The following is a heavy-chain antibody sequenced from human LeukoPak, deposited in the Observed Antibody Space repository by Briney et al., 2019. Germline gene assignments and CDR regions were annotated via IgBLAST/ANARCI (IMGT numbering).Heavy chain of an antibody. CDR3: ARTPYYYYYYMDV. D-gene: IGHD2-15*01. Sequence: SETLSLTCAVSGGSFNGHYWNWIRQPPGKGLEWIGEINHGGITNYNPSLMTRVTISVDTSENQFSLKLSSVTAADTAVYYCARTPYYYYYYMDVWGKGTTVTVSS. CDR1: GGSFNGHY. J-gene: IGHJ6*03. CDR2: INHGGIT. V-gene: IGHV4-34*01.